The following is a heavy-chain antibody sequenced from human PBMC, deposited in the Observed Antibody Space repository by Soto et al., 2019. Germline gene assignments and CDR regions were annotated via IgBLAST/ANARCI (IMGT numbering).Heavy chain of an antibody. D-gene: IGHD4-17*01. V-gene: IGHV3-74*01. CDR1: GFTFSSYW. CDR3: AKDVHYGESLRGMDV. Sequence: GGSLRLSCAASGFTFSSYWMHWVRQAPGKGLVWVSRINSDGSSTSYADSVKGRFTISRDNAKNSLYLQMNSLRAEDTALYYCAKDVHYGESLRGMDVWGQGTMVNVS. CDR2: INSDGSST. J-gene: IGHJ6*02.